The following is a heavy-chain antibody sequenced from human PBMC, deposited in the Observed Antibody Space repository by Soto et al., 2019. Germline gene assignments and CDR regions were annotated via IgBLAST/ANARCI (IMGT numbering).Heavy chain of an antibody. CDR2: ISWEGGSV. J-gene: IGHJ4*02. CDR3: AKDHDEDFGFDLDYMNY. Sequence: EVQLVESGGGLVQPGRSLRLSCAASGFNFDDYAMHWVRQAPGKNMEWVSGISWEGGSVGYADSVKGRFTISRDNAKNSLYLEMIDPRSEDTALYYCAKDHDEDFGFDLDYMNYWGQGTLVTVSS. V-gene: IGHV3-9*01. D-gene: IGHD5-12*01. CDR1: GFNFDDYA.